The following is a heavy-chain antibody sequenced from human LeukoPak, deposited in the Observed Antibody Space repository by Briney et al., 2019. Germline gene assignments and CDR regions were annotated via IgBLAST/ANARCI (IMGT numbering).Heavy chain of an antibody. CDR2: IFYSVNT. V-gene: IGHV4-39*01. Sequence: SETLSLTCTVSGGSISSSSYYWGWIRQPPGKGLEWIGSIFYSVNTYYNLSLKSRVTISVDTSKKQFSLKLNSVTAADTAVYYCARRSSSNGGGVFDYWGQGTLVTVSS. CDR1: GGSISSSSYY. J-gene: IGHJ4*02. D-gene: IGHD6-6*01. CDR3: ARRSSSNGGGVFDY.